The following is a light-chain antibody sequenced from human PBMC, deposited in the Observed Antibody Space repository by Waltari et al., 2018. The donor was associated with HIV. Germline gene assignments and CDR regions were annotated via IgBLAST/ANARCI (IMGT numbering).Light chain of an antibody. J-gene: IGLJ1*01. V-gene: IGLV2-23*02. CDR3: CSYAGSSTYV. CDR2: DVT. Sequence: QSALTQPASVSGSPGQSITISCTGTSSDVGAYNYVSWYQQHPGKAPKLMIYDVTKRPQGVSKRFPGSKSANTASLTISGLQAEDEADYYCCSYAGSSTYVFGSGTKVTVL. CDR1: SSDVGAYNY.